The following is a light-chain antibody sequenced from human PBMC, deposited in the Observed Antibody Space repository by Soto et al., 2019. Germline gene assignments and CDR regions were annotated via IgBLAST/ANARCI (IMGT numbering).Light chain of an antibody. CDR1: QSVSSY. V-gene: IGKV3-11*01. CDR2: DAS. Sequence: EIVLTQYPPTLSLSPGERATLSCRASQSVSSYLAWYQQKPGQAPRLLIYDASHRATGIPARFSGSGSGTDFTLTISSLEPEDFAVYYCQQRSNWPPYTFGQGTKLEIK. J-gene: IGKJ2*01. CDR3: QQRSNWPPYT.